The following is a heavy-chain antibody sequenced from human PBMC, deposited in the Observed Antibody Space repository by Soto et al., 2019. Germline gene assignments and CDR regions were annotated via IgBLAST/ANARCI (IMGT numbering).Heavy chain of an antibody. CDR1: GLTFSSYG. D-gene: IGHD1-26*01. V-gene: IGHV3-33*01. CDR3: ARSRVGATTNWFDP. CDR2: IWYDGSNK. J-gene: IGHJ5*02. Sequence: QVQLVESGGGVVQPGRSLRLSCAASGLTFSSYGMHWVRQAPGKGLEWVAVIWYDGSNKYYADSVKGRFTISRDNSKNTLYLQMNSLRAEDTAVYYCARSRVGATTNWFDPWGQGTLVTVSS.